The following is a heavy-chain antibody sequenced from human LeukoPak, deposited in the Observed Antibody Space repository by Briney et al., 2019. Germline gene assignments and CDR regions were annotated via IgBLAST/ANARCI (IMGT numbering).Heavy chain of an antibody. J-gene: IGHJ3*02. V-gene: IGHV3-74*01. CDR2: IDSHGSST. Sequence: GGSLRLSCAASKFTFTNYDMNWVRQAPGKGLVWVSRIDSHGSSTSYADSVKGRFTISRDNAKNTLFLQMNSLRAEDTAIYYCASSTYSGSHWDAFDIWGQGTMVTVSS. CDR3: ASSTYSGSHWDAFDI. CDR1: KFTFTNYD. D-gene: IGHD1-26*01.